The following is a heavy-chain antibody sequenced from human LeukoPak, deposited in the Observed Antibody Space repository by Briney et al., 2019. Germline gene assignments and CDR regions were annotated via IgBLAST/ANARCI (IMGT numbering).Heavy chain of an antibody. CDR1: GDSVSSNNGA. Sequence: SQTLSLTCGISGDSVSSNNGAWNWIRQSPSRGLEWLGRTYYRSKWYYDYAGSMQGRISISPDTSKNQFSLHLNSVTPEDTAVYYCARDVGASGWYTSDYWGQGTLVTVSS. CDR2: TYYRSKWYY. V-gene: IGHV6-1*01. J-gene: IGHJ4*02. D-gene: IGHD6-19*01. CDR3: ARDVGASGWYTSDY.